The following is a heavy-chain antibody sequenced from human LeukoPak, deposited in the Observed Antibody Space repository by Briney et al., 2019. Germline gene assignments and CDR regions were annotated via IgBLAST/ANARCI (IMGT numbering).Heavy chain of an antibody. D-gene: IGHD6-13*01. V-gene: IGHV3-74*01. CDR2: INNEESST. CDR3: ARGYSSNYRVDY. Sequence: GGSLRLSCAASGFTFSSYWMHWVRQAPGKGLVWVSRINNEESSTTYAYSVKGRFTISRDNAKNTLYLQMNSLRAEDTAVYYCARGYSSNYRVDYWGQGTLVTVSS. CDR1: GFTFSSYW. J-gene: IGHJ4*02.